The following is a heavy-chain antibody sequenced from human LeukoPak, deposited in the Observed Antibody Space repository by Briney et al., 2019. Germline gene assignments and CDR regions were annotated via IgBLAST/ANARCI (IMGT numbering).Heavy chain of an antibody. J-gene: IGHJ4*01. CDR1: GGSITTTNYY. CDR3: ARDTVPPRNATEQKTGTYY. V-gene: IGHV4-39*02. D-gene: IGHD7-27*01. Sequence: SETLSLTCTVSGGSITTTNYYWAWIRQPPGEGLQWIGSVYYRGNTYSNPSLESRITMSVDTSKNQFSLRLASVTAADTALYYCARDTVPPRNATEQKTGTYYWGLGTLVTVSS. CDR2: VYYRGNT.